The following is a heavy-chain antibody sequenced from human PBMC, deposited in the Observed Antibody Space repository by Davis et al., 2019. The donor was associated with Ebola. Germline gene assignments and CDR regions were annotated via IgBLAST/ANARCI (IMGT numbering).Heavy chain of an antibody. V-gene: IGHV4-61*08. D-gene: IGHD5-18*01. CDR2: IYHSGST. CDR1: GGSISSGGYY. Sequence: MPSETLSLTCTVSGGSISSGGYYWSWIRQPPGKGLEWIGYIYHSGSTNYNPSLKSRVTISVDTSKNQFSLKLSSVTAADTAVYYCARAPGDSYGQFDHWGQGILVTVSS. J-gene: IGHJ4*02. CDR3: ARAPGDSYGQFDH.